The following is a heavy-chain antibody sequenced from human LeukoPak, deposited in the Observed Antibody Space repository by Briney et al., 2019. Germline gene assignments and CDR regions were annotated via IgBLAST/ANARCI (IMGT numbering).Heavy chain of an antibody. D-gene: IGHD2-21*02. CDR2: IYYSGST. CDR3: ARHLAVETAIAY. Sequence: SETLSLTCTVSGGSISSSSYYWGWIRQPPGKGLEWIGSIYYSGSTYYNPSLKSRVTISVDTSKNQFSLKLSSVTAADTAVYYCARHLAVETAIAYWGQGTLVTVSS. CDR1: GGSISSSSYY. J-gene: IGHJ4*02. V-gene: IGHV4-39*01.